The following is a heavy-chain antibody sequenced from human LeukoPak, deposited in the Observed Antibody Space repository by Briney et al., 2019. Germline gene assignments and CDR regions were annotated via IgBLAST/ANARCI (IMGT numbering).Heavy chain of an antibody. CDR2: ISGSDGST. Sequence: GGSLRLSCAASGFTFSNYAMSWVRQAPGKGLEWVSTISGSDGSTYYADSVKGRFSISRDNSKNTLYLQMNSLRAEDTAVYYCAKGGKWDVTPFDYWGQGTLVTVSS. V-gene: IGHV3-23*01. D-gene: IGHD1-26*01. CDR1: GFTFSNYA. CDR3: AKGGKWDVTPFDY. J-gene: IGHJ4*02.